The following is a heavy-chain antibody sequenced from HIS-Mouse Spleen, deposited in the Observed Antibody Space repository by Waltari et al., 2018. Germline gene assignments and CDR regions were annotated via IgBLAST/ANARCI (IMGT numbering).Heavy chain of an antibody. CDR3: ARVGVSSVRNYFDY. V-gene: IGHV4-39*07. D-gene: IGHD6-25*01. CDR1: GCPISRRSYH. Sequence: QLQLQESGPGLVTPSETLSLTCTVPGCPISRRSYHWGWLRQPPGKGLEWIGSIYYSGSTYYNPSLKSRVTISVDTSKNQFSLKLSSVTAADTAVYYCARVGVSSVRNYFDYWGQGTLVTVSS. J-gene: IGHJ4*02. CDR2: IYYSGST.